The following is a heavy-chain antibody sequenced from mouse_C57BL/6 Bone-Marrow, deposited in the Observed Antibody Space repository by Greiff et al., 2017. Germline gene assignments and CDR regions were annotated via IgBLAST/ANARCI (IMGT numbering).Heavy chain of an antibody. V-gene: IGHV14-4*01. CDR3: TTCFITTVVAHFDY. CDR2: IDPENGDT. J-gene: IGHJ2*01. CDR1: GFNINDDY. Sequence: VQLQQSGAELVRPGASVKLSCTASGFNINDDYMHWVKQRPEQGLEWIGWIDPENGDTEYASKFQGKATITADTSSNTAYLQLSSLTSEDTAVYYCTTCFITTVVAHFDYGGRGTTLPVSS. D-gene: IGHD1-1*01.